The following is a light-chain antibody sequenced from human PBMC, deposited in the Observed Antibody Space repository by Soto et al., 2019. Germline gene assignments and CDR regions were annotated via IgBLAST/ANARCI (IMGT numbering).Light chain of an antibody. J-gene: IGKJ2*01. CDR1: QSVSSSY. CDR2: GTS. V-gene: IGKV3-20*01. Sequence: EIVLTQSPGTLSLSPGERATLSCRASQSVSSSYLVWYQQTPGQAPRLLIYGTSSRATGIPDRFSGSGSGTDFTLTISRLEPEDFAVYYCQQYGNSPYTFGQGTKLEIK. CDR3: QQYGNSPYT.